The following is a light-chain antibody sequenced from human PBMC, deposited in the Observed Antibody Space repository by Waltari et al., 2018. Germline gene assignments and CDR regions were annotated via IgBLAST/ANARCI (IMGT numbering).Light chain of an antibody. Sequence: QSALTHPPSASGSPGQSVTISCTGPSRDVCGYNSVSWYQHSPGKAPKLMIYEVSKRPSGVPDRFSGSKSGNTASLTVSGLQAEDEADYYCSSYAGSNNAFVFGTGTKVTVL. CDR2: EVS. V-gene: IGLV2-8*01. J-gene: IGLJ1*01. CDR3: SSYAGSNNAFV. CDR1: SRDVCGYNS.